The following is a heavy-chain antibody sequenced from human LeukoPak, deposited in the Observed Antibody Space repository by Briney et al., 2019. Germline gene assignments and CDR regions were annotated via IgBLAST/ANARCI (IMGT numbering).Heavy chain of an antibody. CDR1: GFTFSSYA. D-gene: IGHD3-10*01. CDR3: AKLYGSGTYYNYFHY. CDR2: ISGSGGST. J-gene: IGHJ4*02. V-gene: IGHV3-23*01. Sequence: SGGSLRLSCAASGFTFSSYAMSWVRQAPGKGLEWVSAISGSGGSTYYADSVKGRFTISRDNSKNTLCLQMNSLRAEDTAVYYCAKLYGSGTYYNYFHYWGQGTLVTVSS.